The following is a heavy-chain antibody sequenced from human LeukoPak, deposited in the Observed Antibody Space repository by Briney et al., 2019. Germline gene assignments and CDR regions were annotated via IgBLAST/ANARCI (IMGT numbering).Heavy chain of an antibody. D-gene: IGHD3-10*01. Sequence: ASVKVSCKVSRYTLTELSMHWVRQAPGKGLAWMGGFDPEDGETIYAQKFQGRVTMTEDTSPDTAYMELSSLRSEDTAVYYCATDVYGSGSYREDAFDIWGQGTMVTVSS. J-gene: IGHJ3*02. CDR3: ATDVYGSGSYREDAFDI. CDR1: RYTLTELS. V-gene: IGHV1-24*01. CDR2: FDPEDGET.